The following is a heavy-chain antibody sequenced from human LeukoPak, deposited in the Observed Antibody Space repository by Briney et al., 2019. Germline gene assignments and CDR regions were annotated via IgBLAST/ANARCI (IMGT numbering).Heavy chain of an antibody. CDR2: IYPGDSDT. CDR3: ARLDSIVLMVYAGAKESYWFDP. J-gene: IGHJ5*02. D-gene: IGHD2-8*01. Sequence: GESLKISCKASGYSFTSDWIGCVRQKPGKSLEWMGMIYPGDSDTRYSPSFQGQVTISADKSISTAYLQWSSLKASDTAMYYCARLDSIVLMVYAGAKESYWFDPWGQGTLVTVSS. V-gene: IGHV5-51*01. CDR1: GYSFTSDW.